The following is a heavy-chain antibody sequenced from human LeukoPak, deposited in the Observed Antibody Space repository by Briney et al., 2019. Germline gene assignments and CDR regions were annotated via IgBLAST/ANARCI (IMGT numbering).Heavy chain of an antibody. V-gene: IGHV3-48*01. CDR2: ISSSSSTI. CDR3: ARETLRGYSYGYEASDY. Sequence: GGSLRLSCAASGFTFSSYSMNWVRQAAGKGLEWVSYISSSSSTIYYADSVKGRFTISRDNAKNSLYLQMNSLRAKDTAVYYCARETLRGYSYGYEASDYWGQGTLVTVSS. J-gene: IGHJ4*02. D-gene: IGHD5-18*01. CDR1: GFTFSSYS.